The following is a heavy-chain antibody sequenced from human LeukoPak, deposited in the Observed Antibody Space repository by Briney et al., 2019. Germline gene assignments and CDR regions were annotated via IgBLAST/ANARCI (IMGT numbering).Heavy chain of an antibody. V-gene: IGHV3-7*01. Sequence: QSGGSLRLSCAASGFTFNSYWMSRVRQAPEKGPEWLANIRQDGSDKQYVDSVKGRFTISRDNAKNSLYLQMNSLSAEDTAVYYCARHSRGSPIDDWGQGTLVTVSS. CDR1: GFTFNSYW. D-gene: IGHD2-15*01. J-gene: IGHJ4*02. CDR2: IRQDGSDK. CDR3: ARHSRGSPIDD.